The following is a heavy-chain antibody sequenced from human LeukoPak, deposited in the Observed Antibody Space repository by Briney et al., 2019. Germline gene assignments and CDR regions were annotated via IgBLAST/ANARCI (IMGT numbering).Heavy chain of an antibody. Sequence: SETLSLTCAVYGGSFSGYYWSWIRQPPGKGLEWIGEINHSGRTNYNPSLKSRLTISVDTSKIQFSLKLSSVTAADTAVYYCARERLGFGVIWGQGTMVTVSS. D-gene: IGHD3-10*01. V-gene: IGHV4-34*01. CDR1: GGSFSGYY. CDR3: ARERLGFGVI. J-gene: IGHJ3*02. CDR2: INHSGRT.